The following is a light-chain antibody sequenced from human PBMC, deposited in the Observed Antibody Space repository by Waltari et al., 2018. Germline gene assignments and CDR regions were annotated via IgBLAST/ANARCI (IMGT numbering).Light chain of an antibody. Sequence: QSALTQPASVSGTPGQSITISCTGTNSDVGNYNLVSWYQHHPGEAPKLMICEVIKRPSGVFKRFYGSKSGNTASLPISGLQAEDEADYYCCSYAGSGTYVFGTGTKVTVL. CDR2: EVI. CDR3: CSYAGSGTYV. J-gene: IGLJ1*01. V-gene: IGLV2-23*02. CDR1: NSDVGNYNL.